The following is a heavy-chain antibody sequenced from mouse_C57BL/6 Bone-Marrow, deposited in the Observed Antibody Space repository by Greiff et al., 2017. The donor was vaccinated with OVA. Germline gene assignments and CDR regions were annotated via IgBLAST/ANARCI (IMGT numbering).Heavy chain of an antibody. CDR1: GFSLTSYG. CDR3: ASSIWLRRGAWFAY. V-gene: IGHV2-6*01. CDR2: IWGVGST. D-gene: IGHD2-2*01. Sequence: QVQLKESGPGLVAPSQSLSITCTVSGFSLTSYGVDWVRQSPGKGLEWLGVIWGVGSTNYNSALKSRLSISKDNSKSQVVLKKNSLQTDDTAMYYCASSIWLRRGAWFAYWGQGTLVTVSA. J-gene: IGHJ3*01.